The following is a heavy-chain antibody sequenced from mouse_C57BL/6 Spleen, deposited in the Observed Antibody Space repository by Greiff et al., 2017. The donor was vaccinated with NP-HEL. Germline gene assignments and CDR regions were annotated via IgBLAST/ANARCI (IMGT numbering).Heavy chain of an antibody. Sequence: QVQLQQPGAELVKPGASVKMSCKASGYTFTSYWLTWVKQRPGQGLEWIGDIYPGSGSTNYTEKFKSKATLTVDTSSSTAYMQLSSLTYEDSAVYCCAREDYGHYCDYWGQGTTLTVSS. CDR1: GYTFTSYW. CDR2: IYPGSGST. V-gene: IGHV1-55*01. J-gene: IGHJ2*01. D-gene: IGHD2-4*01. CDR3: AREDYGHYCDY.